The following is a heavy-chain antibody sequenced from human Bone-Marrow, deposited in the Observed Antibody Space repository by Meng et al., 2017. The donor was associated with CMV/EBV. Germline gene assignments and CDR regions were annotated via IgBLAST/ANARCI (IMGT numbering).Heavy chain of an antibody. CDR2: IYHSGST. Sequence: LTGAVSGVSISSSTWWSWVRQPPGKGLEWIGEIYHSGSTNYNPSLKSRVTISVDKSKNQFSLNLSSVTAADTAVYYCARRYSGSYWGWGQGTLVTVSS. V-gene: IGHV4-4*02. CDR1: GVSISSSTW. J-gene: IGHJ4*02. D-gene: IGHD1-26*01. CDR3: ARRYSGSYWG.